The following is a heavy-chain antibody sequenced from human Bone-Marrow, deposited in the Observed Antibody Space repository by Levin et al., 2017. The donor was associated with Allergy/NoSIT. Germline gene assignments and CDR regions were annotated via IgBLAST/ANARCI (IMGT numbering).Heavy chain of an antibody. J-gene: IGHJ6*02. V-gene: IGHV2-5*02. D-gene: IGHD3-10*01. CDR1: GFSLNTSGEA. CDR3: AKPGRREREVIRPYHYAMDV. CDR2: IYWDDEE. Sequence: KWSGPTLVKPTQTLTLTCTFSGFSLNTSGEAVAWIRQSPGKDLEWLAIIYWDDEERYNSSLQTRLTIAKDTSKNQVVLTMTNMDPVDTGTYYCAKPGRREREVIRPYHYAMDVWGQGTTVTVSS.